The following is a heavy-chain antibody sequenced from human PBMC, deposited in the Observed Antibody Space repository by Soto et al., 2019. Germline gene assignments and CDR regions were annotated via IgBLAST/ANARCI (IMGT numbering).Heavy chain of an antibody. V-gene: IGHV5-51*01. J-gene: IGHJ5*02. CDR3: ARKDKSGYFNWFDP. CDR2: ILPSDSDT. D-gene: IGHD3-22*01. CDR1: GYKFTSSW. Sequence: GESLKISCRTSGYKFTSSWIAWVRQMPGKGLEWMGIILPSDSDTRYSPSLQGQVTISADRSTSTVFLQWASLKASDTAVYFCARKDKSGYFNWFDPWGQGTLVTVSS.